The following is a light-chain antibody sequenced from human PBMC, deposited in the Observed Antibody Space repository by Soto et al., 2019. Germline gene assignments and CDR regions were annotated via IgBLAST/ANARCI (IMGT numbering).Light chain of an antibody. CDR2: DVS. CDR3: CSYAGTFDV. V-gene: IGLV2-11*02. CDR1: SSDFGGYNY. J-gene: IGLJ1*01. Sequence: LAQPRSVSGSPGHSVSISCTGTSSDFGGYNYVSWYQHHPGKAPKLIIYDVSERPSGVPDRFSGSKSGNTASLTISGLQAEDEADYYCCSYAGTFDVFGTGTKVIVL.